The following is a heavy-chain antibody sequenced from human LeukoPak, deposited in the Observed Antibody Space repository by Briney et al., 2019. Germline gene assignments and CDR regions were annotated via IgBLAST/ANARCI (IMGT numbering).Heavy chain of an antibody. Sequence: GGSLRLSCAASGFTFSSDWMSWVRQAPGKGLEWVANIKQDGSEKYYVDSVKGRFTISRDNAKNSLYLQMNSLRAEDTAVYYCARIAAAGCDYWGQGTLVTVSS. CDR1: GFTFSSDW. J-gene: IGHJ4*02. D-gene: IGHD6-13*01. V-gene: IGHV3-7*01. CDR2: IKQDGSEK. CDR3: ARIAAAGCDY.